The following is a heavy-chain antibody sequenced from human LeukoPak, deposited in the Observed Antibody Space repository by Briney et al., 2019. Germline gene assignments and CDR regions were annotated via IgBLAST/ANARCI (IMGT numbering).Heavy chain of an antibody. J-gene: IGHJ4*02. D-gene: IGHD3-9*01. CDR2: IKSKTDGGTT. CDR1: GITFSNAW. CDR3: TSDYDILTGYVDY. V-gene: IGHV3-15*01. Sequence: GGSQRLSCAASGITFSNAWMSWVREAPGKGREWVGHIKSKTDGGTTDYAAAVKGRFSISRDDSKNKLYLQINSLKTEDTAVYYCTSDYDILTGYVDYWGQGTLVTVSS.